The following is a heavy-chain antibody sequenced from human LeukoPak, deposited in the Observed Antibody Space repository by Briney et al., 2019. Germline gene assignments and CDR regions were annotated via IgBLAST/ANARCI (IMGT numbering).Heavy chain of an antibody. V-gene: IGHV1-2*06. J-gene: IGHJ5*02. CDR1: GYTVTGYY. CDR3: ARGNPYSSSWNWFDP. Sequence: ASVKDSCKASGYTVTGYYMHWVRQAPGQGLEWMGRINPNSGGTNYAQKFQGRVTMTRDTSISTAYMELSRLRSVDTAVYYCARGNPYSSSWNWFDPWGQGTLVTVSS. D-gene: IGHD6-13*01. CDR2: INPNSGGT.